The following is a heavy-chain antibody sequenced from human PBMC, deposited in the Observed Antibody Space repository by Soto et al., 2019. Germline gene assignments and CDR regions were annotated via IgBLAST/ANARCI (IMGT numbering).Heavy chain of an antibody. J-gene: IGHJ3*01. CDR1: VFTSSG. Sequence: ASLRVSCRASVFTSSGISWLRQAPGQRLEWMGRISTHNGNTIYAQKFQGRVIMTMDTSTTTVYMELRSLRPDDTAVYLCAREGILGLFDAYDLWGQGTMVTVS. CDR2: ISTHNGNT. V-gene: IGHV1-18*04. D-gene: IGHD3-3*01. CDR3: AREGILGLFDAYDL.